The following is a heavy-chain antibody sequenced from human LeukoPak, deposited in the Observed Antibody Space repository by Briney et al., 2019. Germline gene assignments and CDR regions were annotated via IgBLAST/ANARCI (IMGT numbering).Heavy chain of an antibody. V-gene: IGHV3-21*01. CDR2: ISSSSSYI. CDR1: GFTFSSYS. CDR3: ARDGLVATGALDY. D-gene: IGHD5-12*01. Sequence: GGSLRLSCAASGFTFSSYSMNWVRQAPGKGLEWVSSISSSSSYIYYADSVKGRFTISRDNAKNSLHLQMNSLRAEDTAVYYCARDGLVATGALDYWGQGTLVTVSS. J-gene: IGHJ4*02.